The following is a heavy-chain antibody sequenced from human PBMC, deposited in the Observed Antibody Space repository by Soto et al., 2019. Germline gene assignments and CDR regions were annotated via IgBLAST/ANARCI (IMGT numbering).Heavy chain of an antibody. Sequence: PGGSLRLSCAASGFTFSSYGMHWVRQAPGKGLEWVAVIWYDGSNKYYADSVKGRFTISRDNSKNTLYLQMNSLKIEDTAVYYCTTDREGGSGSYVNWFDPWGQGMLVTVSS. V-gene: IGHV3-33*01. CDR2: IWYDGSNK. J-gene: IGHJ5*02. CDR1: GFTFSSYG. CDR3: TTDREGGSGSYVNWFDP. D-gene: IGHD3-10*01.